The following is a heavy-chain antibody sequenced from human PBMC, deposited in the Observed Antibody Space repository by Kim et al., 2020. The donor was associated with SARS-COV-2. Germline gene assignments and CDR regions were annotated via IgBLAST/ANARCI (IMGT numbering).Heavy chain of an antibody. J-gene: IGHJ3*02. Sequence: SAKEFQGRGTMPRDTSTRTVYMELSSLRSEDTAVYYCARPRSGWFDAFDIWGQGTMVTVSS. CDR3: ARPRSGWFDAFDI. D-gene: IGHD6-19*01. V-gene: IGHV1-46*01.